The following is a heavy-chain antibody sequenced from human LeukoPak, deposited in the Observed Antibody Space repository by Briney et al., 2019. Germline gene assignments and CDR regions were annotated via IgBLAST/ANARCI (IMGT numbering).Heavy chain of an antibody. V-gene: IGHV4-39*01. CDR2: IYYSGST. J-gene: IGHJ5*02. CDR3: ARHRAPTVIVWFDP. Sequence: SETLSLTCTVSGGSISSSSYYWGWIRQPPGKGLEWIGSIYYSGSTYYTPSLKSRVTISLDTSKNQFSLKLSSVTAADTAVYYCARHRAPTVIVWFDPWGQGTLVTVPS. D-gene: IGHD2/OR15-2a*01. CDR1: GGSISSSSYY.